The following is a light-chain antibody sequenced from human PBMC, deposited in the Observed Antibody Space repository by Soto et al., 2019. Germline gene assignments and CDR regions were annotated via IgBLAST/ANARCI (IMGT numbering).Light chain of an antibody. CDR3: SSYTSSSTLL. CDR2: DVS. Sequence: QSALTQPASVSGSPGQSITISCTGTSSDVGGYNYVSWYQQHPGKAPKLMIYDVSNRPSGVSNRFSGSKSGNTASLTISGLAADEQADYSCSSYTSSSTLLFGGGTKVTVL. V-gene: IGLV2-14*01. CDR1: SSDVGGYNY. J-gene: IGLJ2*01.